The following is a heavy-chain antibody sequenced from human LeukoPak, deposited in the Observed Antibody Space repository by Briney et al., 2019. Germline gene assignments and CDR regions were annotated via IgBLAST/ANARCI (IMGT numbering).Heavy chain of an antibody. CDR2: ISYDGSNK. J-gene: IGHJ6*02. D-gene: IGHD3-3*01. Sequence: PGRSLRLSCAASGFTFSYYAMHWVRQAPGKGLEWVAVISYDGSNKYFADSVKGRFTISRDTSKNTLYLQMNSLRAEDTAVYYCARRNFWSGYYHGLDVWGQGTTVTVSS. CDR1: GFTFSYYA. V-gene: IGHV3-30-3*01. CDR3: ARRNFWSGYYHGLDV.